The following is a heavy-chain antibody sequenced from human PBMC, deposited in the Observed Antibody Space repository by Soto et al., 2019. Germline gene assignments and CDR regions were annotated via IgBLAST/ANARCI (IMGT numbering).Heavy chain of an antibody. D-gene: IGHD6-13*01. CDR3: ARDPGGIAAVDP. Sequence: ASVKVSCKASGGTFSSYAISWVRQAPGQGLEWMGGIIPIFGTANYAQKFQGRVTITADESTSTAYMELSSLRSEDTAVYYCARDPGGIAAVDPWGQGTLVTVSS. CDR1: GGTFSSYA. J-gene: IGHJ5*02. V-gene: IGHV1-69*13. CDR2: IIPIFGTA.